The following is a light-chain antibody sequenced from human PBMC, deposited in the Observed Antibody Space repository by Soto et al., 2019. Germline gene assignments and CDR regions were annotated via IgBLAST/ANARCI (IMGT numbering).Light chain of an antibody. Sequence: QSALTQPRSVSGSRGQTVTISCTGSSSDIGAYNFVSWYQQFAGRAPKLLIFAVRKRPAGVPARFSASKSGNTASLTISGLEAEDEADYYCCSYAGSTVFDVFGTGTKVTVL. CDR1: SSDIGAYNF. J-gene: IGLJ1*01. CDR2: AVR. V-gene: IGLV2-11*01. CDR3: CSYAGSTVFDV.